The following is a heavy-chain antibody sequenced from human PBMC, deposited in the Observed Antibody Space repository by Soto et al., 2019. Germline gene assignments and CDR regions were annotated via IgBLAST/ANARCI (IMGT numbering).Heavy chain of an antibody. Sequence: GGSLRLSCAASGFTFSSYAMSWVRQAPGKGLEWVSAISGSGGSTYYADSVEGRFTISRDNSKNTLYLQMNSLRAEDTAVYYCAAKPTVTYAFDIWGQGTMVTVSS. CDR2: ISGSGGST. D-gene: IGHD4-17*01. CDR3: AAKPTVTYAFDI. V-gene: IGHV3-23*01. J-gene: IGHJ3*02. CDR1: GFTFSSYA.